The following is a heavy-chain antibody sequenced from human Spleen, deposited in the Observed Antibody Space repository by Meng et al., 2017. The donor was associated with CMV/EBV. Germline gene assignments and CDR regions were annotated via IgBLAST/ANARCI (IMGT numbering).Heavy chain of an antibody. Sequence: SETLSLTCSVSGGSISSSSYYWGWIRQPPGKGLEWIGSIYYSGSTYYNPSLKSRVTISVDTSKNQFSLKLSSVTAADTAVHYCARLDNLSTASFDYWDQGTLVTVSS. CDR3: ARLDNLSTASFDY. CDR1: GGSISSSSYY. D-gene: IGHD2-2*01. J-gene: IGHJ4*02. V-gene: IGHV4-39*01. CDR2: IYYSGST.